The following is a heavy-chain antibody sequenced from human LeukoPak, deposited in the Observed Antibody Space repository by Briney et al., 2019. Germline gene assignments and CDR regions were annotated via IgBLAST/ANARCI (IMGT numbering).Heavy chain of an antibody. CDR2: INAGNGNT. Sequence: GASVKVSCKASGYTFTSYAMHWVRQAPGQRLEWMGWINAGNGNTKYSQKFQGRGTITRDTSASTAYMQLSSLRSEDTAVYYCARDKPLHCRGGSCYSKVFDYWGQGTLVTVSS. D-gene: IGHD2-15*01. CDR1: GYTFTSYA. V-gene: IGHV1-3*01. J-gene: IGHJ4*02. CDR3: ARDKPLHCRGGSCYSKVFDY.